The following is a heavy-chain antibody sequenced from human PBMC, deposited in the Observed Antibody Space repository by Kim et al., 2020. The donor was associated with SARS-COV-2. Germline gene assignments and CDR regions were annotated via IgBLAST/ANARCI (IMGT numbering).Heavy chain of an antibody. J-gene: IGHJ4*02. CDR1: GFTFSSYA. CDR3: ARDSVMRGVGYFDY. CDR2: ISYDGSNK. Sequence: GGSLRLSCAASGFTFSSYAMHWVRQAPGKGLEWVAVISYDGSNKYYADSVKGRFTISRDNSKNTLYLQMNSLRAEDTAVYYCARDSVMRGVGYFDYWGQG. D-gene: IGHD3-16*01. V-gene: IGHV3-30*04.